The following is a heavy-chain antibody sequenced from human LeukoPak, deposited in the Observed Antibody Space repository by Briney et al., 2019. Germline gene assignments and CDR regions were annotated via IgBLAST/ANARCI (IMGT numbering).Heavy chain of an antibody. D-gene: IGHD3-22*01. CDR1: GYTFTNYY. J-gene: IGHJ4*02. V-gene: IGHV1-46*01. CDR3: ARGVHRRYYDISAYFSD. CDR2: INPSGGNT. Sequence: ASVKVSCKASGYTFTNYYMHWVRQAPGPGLEWMGIINPSGGNTKHAQKFQGRVTMTRDMSTSTVYMELSSLRSEDTAVYYCARGVHRRYYDISAYFSDWGQGTLVTVSS.